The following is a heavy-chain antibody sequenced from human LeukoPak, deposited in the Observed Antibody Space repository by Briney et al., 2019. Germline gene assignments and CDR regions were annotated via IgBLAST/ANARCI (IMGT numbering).Heavy chain of an antibody. CDR1: GGSFSNYY. CDR3: ARRGRGGTIDY. CDR2: INHSGST. Sequence: PSETLSLTCAVYGGSFSNYYWSWIRQPPGKGLEWIGEINHSGSTNYNPSLKSRVTISVDTSKNQFSLKLSSVTAADTAVYYCARRGRGGTIDYWGQGNLVTVSS. J-gene: IGHJ4*02. D-gene: IGHD3-10*01. V-gene: IGHV4-34*01.